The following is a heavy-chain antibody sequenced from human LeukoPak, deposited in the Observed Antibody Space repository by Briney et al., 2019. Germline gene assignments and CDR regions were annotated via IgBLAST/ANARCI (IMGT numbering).Heavy chain of an antibody. CDR1: GFTFSSYG. Sequence: GGSLRLSCAASGFTFSSYGMHWVRQAPGKGLVWVAFIRYDGSNKYYADSVKGRFTISRDNSKNTLYLQMNSLRAEDTAVYYCAKRGGTTGTEYNWFDPWGQGTLVTVSS. J-gene: IGHJ5*02. CDR2: IRYDGSNK. V-gene: IGHV3-30*02. CDR3: AKRGGTTGTEYNWFDP. D-gene: IGHD1-1*01.